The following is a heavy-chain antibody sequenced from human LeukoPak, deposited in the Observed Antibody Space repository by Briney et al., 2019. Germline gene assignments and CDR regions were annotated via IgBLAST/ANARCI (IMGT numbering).Heavy chain of an antibody. CDR2: ICGSGGST. CDR1: GFTFSRYA. CDR3: AKDRSSSGPDV. J-gene: IGHJ6*02. D-gene: IGHD6-25*01. Sequence: PGGSLRLSCAASGFTFSRYAMRWVRQAPGEGLVWVSAICGSGGSTYYADSVKGRFTISRDNSKNTLYLQMNSLRAEDTAVYYCAKDRSSSGPDVWGQGTTVTVSS. V-gene: IGHV3-23*01.